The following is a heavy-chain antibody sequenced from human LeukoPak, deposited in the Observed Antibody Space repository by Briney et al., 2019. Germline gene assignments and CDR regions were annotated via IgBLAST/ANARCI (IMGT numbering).Heavy chain of an antibody. CDR2: ISSSSSYI. V-gene: IGHV3-21*01. CDR1: GFTFSSYS. J-gene: IGHJ4*02. Sequence: PGGSLRLSCAASGFTFSSYSMNWVRQAPGKGLEWVSSISSSSSYIYYADSVKGRFTISRDNAKNSLYLQMNSLRAEDTAVYYCARDFGYGGYFDYWGQGTLVTVSS. CDR3: ARDFGYGGYFDY. D-gene: IGHD4-23*01.